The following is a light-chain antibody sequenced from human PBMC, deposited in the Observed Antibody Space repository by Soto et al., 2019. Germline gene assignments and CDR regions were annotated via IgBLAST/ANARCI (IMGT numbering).Light chain of an antibody. V-gene: IGKV3-20*01. J-gene: IGKJ1*01. CDR3: QQYGSSPWT. Sequence: DIVLTQSPGTLSLSPGERATLSCRASQSVSNSYIAWYQRKPGQAPRLLIYGASSRATGIPDRFSGSGSGTDFTLTISRLEPEDFAVYYWQQYGSSPWTFGQGTKVEIK. CDR2: GAS. CDR1: QSVSNSY.